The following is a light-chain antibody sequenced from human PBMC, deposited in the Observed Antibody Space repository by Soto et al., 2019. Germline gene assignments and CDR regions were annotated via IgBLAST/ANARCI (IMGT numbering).Light chain of an antibody. V-gene: IGLV2-14*01. CDR3: SSYTRSSTLV. CDR1: SSDVGGYNY. Sequence: QSALTQPGSVSGSPGQSITISCTGTSSDVGGYNYVSWYQQHRGKAPKLMIYEVSNRPSGVSNRFSGSKSGNTASLTISGLQAEDEADYYCSSYTRSSTLVFGGGTKLTVL. CDR2: EVS. J-gene: IGLJ2*01.